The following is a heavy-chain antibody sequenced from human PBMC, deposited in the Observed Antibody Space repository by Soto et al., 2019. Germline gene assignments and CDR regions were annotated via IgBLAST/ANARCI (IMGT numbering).Heavy chain of an antibody. CDR1: GFIFNRYA. V-gene: IGHV3-30-3*01. J-gene: IGHJ4*02. CDR2: ISKDGSVQ. D-gene: IGHD3-3*01. CDR3: ARSRSGAVPDSFGY. Sequence: QVQLVESGGRVVQPGRSLRLSCAASGFIFNRYAIHWVRQTPGKGLEWVAVISKDGSVQYYADSVRGRFIISRDKSKDTVYLEMNSLRAEDTAVFYRARSRSGAVPDSFGYWGQGTLVTVSS.